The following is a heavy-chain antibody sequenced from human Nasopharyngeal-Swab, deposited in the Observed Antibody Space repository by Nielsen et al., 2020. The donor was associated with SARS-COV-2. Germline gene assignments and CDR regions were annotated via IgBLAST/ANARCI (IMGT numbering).Heavy chain of an antibody. J-gene: IGHJ6*03. CDR2: ISYTGST. CDR1: GGSISSYY. V-gene: IGHV4-59*12. Sequence: SETLSLTCSVSGGSISSYYWSWIRQPPGRGLECIGYISYTGSTNSNPSLKSRVTISVDTSKNQLSLKLTSVTAADTAVYYCATINTSSPPNYYYYMDVWGKGTTVTVSS. CDR3: ATINTSSPPNYYYYMDV. D-gene: IGHD6-6*01.